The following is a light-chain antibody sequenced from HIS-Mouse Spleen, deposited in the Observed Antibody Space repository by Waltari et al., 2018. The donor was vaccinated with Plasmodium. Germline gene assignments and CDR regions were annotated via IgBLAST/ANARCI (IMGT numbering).Light chain of an antibody. J-gene: IGLJ3*02. Sequence: SYELTQPPSVSVSPGQTARITCSGDALPQKYAYWYQQKSGQAPVLGIYEDSKRPSGNPERFSCSSAWTMATLTISGAQVEDEADYYCYSTDSSGNHRVFGGGTKLTVL. CDR3: YSTDSSGNHRV. CDR1: ALPQKY. V-gene: IGLV3-10*01. CDR2: EDS.